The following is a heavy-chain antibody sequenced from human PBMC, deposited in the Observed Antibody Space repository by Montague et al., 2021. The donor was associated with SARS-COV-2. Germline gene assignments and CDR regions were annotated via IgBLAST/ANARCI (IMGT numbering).Heavy chain of an antibody. CDR3: ARESVYSSGWRYYYVMDV. V-gene: IGHV4-4*07. CDR1: GGSISNYY. D-gene: IGHD6-19*01. CDR2: LYTSGST. J-gene: IGHJ6*02. Sequence: SETLSLTCTVSGGSISNYYWTWIRQPAGKGLEWIGRLYTSGSTTXXPSLKSRVTMSVDTSKNQCSLNVASVTAADTAIYYCARESVYSSGWRYYYVMDVWGQGTTVTVS.